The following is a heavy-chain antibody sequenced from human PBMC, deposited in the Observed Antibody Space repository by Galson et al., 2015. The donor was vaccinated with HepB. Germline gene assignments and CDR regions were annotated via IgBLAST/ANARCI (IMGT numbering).Heavy chain of an antibody. D-gene: IGHD5-18*01. CDR2: ITSSGNFI. CDR3: ARDDSNYWYFDL. CDR1: GFTLSDFY. Sequence: SLRLSCAASGFTLSDFYMSWIRQAPGKGLEWVSYITSSGNFIYYTDSVKGRFTMSRDNSKNSLYLQMDSLRAEDTAVYYCARDDSNYWYFDLWGRGTLVTVSS. J-gene: IGHJ2*01. V-gene: IGHV3-11*01.